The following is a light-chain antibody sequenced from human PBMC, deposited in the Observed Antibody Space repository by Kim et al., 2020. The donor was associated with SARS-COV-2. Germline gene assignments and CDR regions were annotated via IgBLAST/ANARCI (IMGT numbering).Light chain of an antibody. J-gene: IGKJ1*01. Sequence: EVVMTQSPATLSVSPGERATLSCTASQSVSSNLAWYQQKPGQAPRLLISAASTRATGIPVRFSGGGSGTDFTLTISSLQSEDFAVYYCQQYDKCPRTFGEGTKVDIK. CDR3: QQYDKCPRT. V-gene: IGKV3-15*01. CDR1: QSVSSN. CDR2: AAS.